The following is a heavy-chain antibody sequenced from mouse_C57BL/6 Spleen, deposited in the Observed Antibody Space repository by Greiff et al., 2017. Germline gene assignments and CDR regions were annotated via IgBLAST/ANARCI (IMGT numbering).Heavy chain of an antibody. CDR3: ATSITTVPYFDY. J-gene: IGHJ2*01. D-gene: IGHD1-1*01. CDR1: GYTFTSYW. Sequence: VQLQQPGAELVMPGASVKLSCKASGYTFTSYWMHWVKQRPGQGLEWIGEIDPSDSYTNYNQKFKGKSTLTVDKSSSTAYMQLSSLTSEDSAVYYCATSITTVPYFDYWGQGTTLTVSS. V-gene: IGHV1-69*01. CDR2: IDPSDSYT.